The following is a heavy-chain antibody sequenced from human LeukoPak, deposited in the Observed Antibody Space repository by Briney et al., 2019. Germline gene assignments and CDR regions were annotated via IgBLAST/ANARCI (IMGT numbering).Heavy chain of an antibody. CDR2: INSDGSST. CDR1: GFTFSSYW. Sequence: GGSLRLSCAASGFTFSSYWMHWVRQAPGKGLVWVSRINSDGSSTSYADSVKGRFTISRDNAKNTLYLQMNSLRAEDTAVYYCARGLVYGGNSGWFDPWGQGTLVTVPS. V-gene: IGHV3-74*01. D-gene: IGHD4-23*01. CDR3: ARGLVYGGNSGWFDP. J-gene: IGHJ5*02.